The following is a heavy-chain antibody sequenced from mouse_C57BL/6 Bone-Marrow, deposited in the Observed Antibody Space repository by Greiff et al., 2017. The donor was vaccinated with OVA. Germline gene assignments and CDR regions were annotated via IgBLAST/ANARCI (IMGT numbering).Heavy chain of an antibody. V-gene: IGHV1-74*01. CDR1: GYTFTSYW. J-gene: IGHJ2*01. CDR2: IHPSDSDT. Sequence: QVQLQQSGAELVKPGASVKVSCKASGYTFTSYWMHWVKQRPGQGLEWIVRIHPSDSDTNYNQKFKGKATLTVDKSSSTAYMQLSSLTSEDSAVYYCAISGGSSFFDYWGQGTTLTVSS. CDR3: AISGGSSFFDY. D-gene: IGHD1-1*01.